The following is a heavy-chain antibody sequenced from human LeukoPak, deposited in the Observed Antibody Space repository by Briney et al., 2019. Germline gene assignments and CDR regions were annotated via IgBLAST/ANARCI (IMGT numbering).Heavy chain of an antibody. D-gene: IGHD5-18*01. CDR2: INAYNGNT. CDR1: GYSFTRYG. J-gene: IGHJ4*02. V-gene: IGHV1-18*01. Sequence: GASVKVSCKASGYSFTRYGVGWVRQAPGQGLEWMGWINAYNGNTNYTQKFQGRVTMTTDTSTSTVYMELRSLKSDDTAVYYCARVRQLAQLCDSWGQGTLVTVSS. CDR3: ARVRQLAQLCDS.